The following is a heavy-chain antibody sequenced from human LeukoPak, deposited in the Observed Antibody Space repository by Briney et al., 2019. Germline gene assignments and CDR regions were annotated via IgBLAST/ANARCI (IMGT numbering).Heavy chain of an antibody. J-gene: IGHJ4*02. D-gene: IGHD7-27*01. CDR3: ASNTGTVFDY. CDR1: GGSISSGSYY. Sequence: SETLSLTCTVSGGSISSGSYYWSWIRQPAGKGLEWIGRIYTSGSTNYNPSLKSRVTISVDTSKNQFSLKLSSVTAADTAVYYCASNTGTVFDYWGQGALVTVSS. V-gene: IGHV4-61*02. CDR2: IYTSGST.